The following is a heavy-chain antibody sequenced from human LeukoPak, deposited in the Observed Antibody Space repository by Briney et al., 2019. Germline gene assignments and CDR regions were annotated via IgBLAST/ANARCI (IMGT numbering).Heavy chain of an antibody. J-gene: IGHJ4*02. CDR2: IYSGGST. CDR3: AVGLYYYDSSGPPRLDY. V-gene: IGHV3-66*01. CDR1: GFTVSSNY. D-gene: IGHD3-22*01. Sequence: GGSLRLSCAASGFTVSSNYMSWVRQAPGKGLEWVSVIYSGGSTYYADSVKGRFTISRDNSKNTLYLQMNSLRAEDTAVYYCAVGLYYYDSSGPPRLDYWGQGTLVTVSS.